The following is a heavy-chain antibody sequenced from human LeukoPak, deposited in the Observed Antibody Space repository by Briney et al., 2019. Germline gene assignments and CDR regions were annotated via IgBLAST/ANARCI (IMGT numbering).Heavy chain of an antibody. Sequence: GGSLRLSCAASGFTFSSYGMHWVRQAPGKGLEWVAVIWYDGSNKYYADSVKGRFTISRDNSKNTLYLQMNSLRAEDTAVHYCARDFGTYYYYYYGMDVWGQGTTVTVSS. V-gene: IGHV3-33*08. CDR2: IWYDGSNK. CDR3: ARDFGTYYYYYYGMDV. J-gene: IGHJ6*02. D-gene: IGHD3-16*01. CDR1: GFTFSSYG.